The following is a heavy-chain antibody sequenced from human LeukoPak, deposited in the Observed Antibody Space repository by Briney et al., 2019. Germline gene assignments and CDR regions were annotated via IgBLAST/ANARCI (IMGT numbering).Heavy chain of an antibody. Sequence: SETLSLTCTVSGGSIYTYFWSWIRQPPGKGLEWIAYMYYSGSTYYNPSLKSRVTMSADTSKNQLSLKLSSVTAADTAVYYCARPYYYDSRIDPWGQGILVTVSS. V-gene: IGHV4-59*08. J-gene: IGHJ5*02. CDR2: MYYSGST. D-gene: IGHD3-22*01. CDR1: GGSIYTYF. CDR3: ARPYYYDSRIDP.